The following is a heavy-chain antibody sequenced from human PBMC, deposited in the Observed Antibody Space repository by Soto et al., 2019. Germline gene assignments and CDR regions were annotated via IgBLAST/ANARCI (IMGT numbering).Heavy chain of an antibody. V-gene: IGHV5-51*01. J-gene: IGHJ6*02. CDR3: ATRTDCSGGSCYWEDGMDV. CDR1: GYSFTSYW. CDR2: IYPGDSDT. D-gene: IGHD2-15*01. Sequence: GESLKISCKGSGYSFTSYWSGWVRQMPGKGLEWMGIIYPGDSDTRYSPSFQGQVTISADKSISTAYLQWRSLKASDTAMYYCATRTDCSGGSCYWEDGMDVWGQGTTVTVSS.